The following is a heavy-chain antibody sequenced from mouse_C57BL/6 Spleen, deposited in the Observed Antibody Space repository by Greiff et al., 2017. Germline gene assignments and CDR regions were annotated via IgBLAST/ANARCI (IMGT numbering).Heavy chain of an antibody. J-gene: IGHJ3*01. CDR3: TRDYGSSFAY. CDR1: GYTFTRYW. D-gene: IGHD1-1*01. CDR2: FYPGNSDN. V-gene: IGHV1-5*01. Sequence: VQLQQSGTVLARPGASVKMSCKTSGYTFTRYWMHWVKQRPGTGLEWIGAFYPGNSDNSYNKKFQGNAKMTAVTSASTAYMELSSLTNEDSAVYYCTRDYGSSFAYWGQGTLVTVSA.